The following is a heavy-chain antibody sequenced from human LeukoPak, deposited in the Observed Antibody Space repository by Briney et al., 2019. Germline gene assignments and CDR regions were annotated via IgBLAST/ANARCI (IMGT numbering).Heavy chain of an antibody. CDR1: GYTFTSYG. D-gene: IGHD3-9*01. CDR3: AREDLSQHYDILTGYYEDYYYYGMDV. J-gene: IGHJ6*02. Sequence: GASVKVSCKASGYTFTSYGISWVRQAPGQGLEWMGWISAYNGNTNYAQKLQGRVIMTTDTSTSTAYMELRSLRSDDTAVYYCAREDLSQHYDILTGYYEDYYYYGMDVWGQGTTVIVSS. V-gene: IGHV1-18*01. CDR2: ISAYNGNT.